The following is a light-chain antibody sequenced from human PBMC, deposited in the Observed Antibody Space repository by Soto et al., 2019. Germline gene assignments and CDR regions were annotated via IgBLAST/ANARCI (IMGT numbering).Light chain of an antibody. CDR1: GSNIWAGCD. CDR3: QSYDTSLSGGSV. J-gene: IGLJ1*01. CDR2: GNN. V-gene: IGLV1-40*01. Sequence: QSVLTQSPSVSGAPGQRGSISCTGTGSNIWAGCDVHWYQQLPATAPKLHIYGNNNRPSGVPDRFSGSKSGTSDSLAITGLQAEDEADYYCQSYDTSLSGGSVFGTGTKLTVL.